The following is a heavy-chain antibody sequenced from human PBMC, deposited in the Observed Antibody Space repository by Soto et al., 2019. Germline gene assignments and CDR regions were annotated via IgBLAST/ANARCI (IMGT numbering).Heavy chain of an antibody. V-gene: IGHV1-24*01. J-gene: IGHJ4*02. CDR1: GYTLTELS. Sequence: ASVKVSCKVSGYTLTELSMHWVRQAPGKGLEWMGGFVPEDGETIYAQKFQGRVTMTEDTSTDTAYMELSSLRSEDTAVYYCATGYYYDSSGYYWGQGTLVTVSS. CDR3: ATGYYYDSSGYY. CDR2: FVPEDGET. D-gene: IGHD3-22*01.